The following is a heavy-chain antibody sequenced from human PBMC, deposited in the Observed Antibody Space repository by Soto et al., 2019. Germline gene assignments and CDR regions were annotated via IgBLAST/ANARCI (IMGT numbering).Heavy chain of an antibody. V-gene: IGHV3-30*18. CDR1: GFTFSSYD. CDR2: ISYDGSNK. D-gene: IGHD2-15*01. J-gene: IGHJ6*02. CDR3: AKVCSRHYYDYGMDV. Sequence: QVQLVESGGGVAQPGRSLRLSCAASGFTFSSYDMHWVRQAPGKGLAWVAVISYDGSNKYYADSVKGRFTISRDNSKNTLYLQMNSRRAEDTAVYYWAKVCSRHYYDYGMDVWGQGTTVTVSS.